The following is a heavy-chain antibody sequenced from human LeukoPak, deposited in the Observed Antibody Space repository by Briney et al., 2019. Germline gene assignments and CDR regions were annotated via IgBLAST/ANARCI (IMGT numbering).Heavy chain of an antibody. V-gene: IGHV4-39*01. J-gene: IGHJ5*02. Sequence: SETLSLTCTVSGGSISSSSYYWGWIRQPPGKGLEWIGSIYYSGSTYNNPSLKSRVTISVDTSKNQFSLKLSSVTAADTAVYYCARLGCSSTSCSSNWFDPWGQGTLVTVSS. D-gene: IGHD2-2*01. CDR1: GGSISSSSYY. CDR2: IYYSGST. CDR3: ARLGCSSTSCSSNWFDP.